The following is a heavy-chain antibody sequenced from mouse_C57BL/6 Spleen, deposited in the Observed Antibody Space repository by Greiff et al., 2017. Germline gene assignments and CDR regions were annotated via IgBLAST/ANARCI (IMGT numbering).Heavy chain of an antibody. J-gene: IGHJ2*01. D-gene: IGHD4-1*01. CDR2: IDPENGDT. CDR1: GFNIQDDY. V-gene: IGHV14-4*01. Sequence: VQLQESGAELVRPGASVKLSCTASGFNIQDDYMHWVKQRPEQGLEWIGWIDPENGDTEYASKFQGKATITADTSSNTAYLQLSSLTSEDTAVYYCTTGRLTGTGYRGQGTTLTVSS. CDR3: TTGRLTGTGY.